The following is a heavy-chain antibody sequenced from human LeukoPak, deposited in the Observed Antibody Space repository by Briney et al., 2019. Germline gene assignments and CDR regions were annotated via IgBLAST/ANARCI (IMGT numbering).Heavy chain of an antibody. D-gene: IGHD1-14*01. CDR3: ARGGRGLPPSGDY. J-gene: IGHJ4*02. V-gene: IGHV7-4-1*02. Sequence: RASVKVSCKASGYTFTSYAMNWVRQAPGQGLEWMGWINANTGNPTYAQGFTGRFVFSLDTSVSTAYLQISSLKAEDTAVYYCARGGRGLPPSGDYWGQGTLVTVSS. CDR2: INANTGNP. CDR1: GYTFTSYA.